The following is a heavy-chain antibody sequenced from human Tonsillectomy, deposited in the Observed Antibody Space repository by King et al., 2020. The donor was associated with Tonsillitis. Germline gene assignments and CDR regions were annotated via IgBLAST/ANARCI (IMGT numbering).Heavy chain of an antibody. Sequence: QLVQSGAEVKKPGASVKVSCKASGYTFTGYYIHWVRQAPGQGLEWMGWINPNSGGTNYAQKFQGRVTMTRDTSISTAYMELSRLRSDDTAVYYCARDQAPGRGYSYGYDYWGQGTLVTVSS. CDR3: ARDQAPGRGYSYGYDY. V-gene: IGHV1-2*02. J-gene: IGHJ4*02. D-gene: IGHD5-18*01. CDR2: INPNSGGT. CDR1: GYTFTGYY.